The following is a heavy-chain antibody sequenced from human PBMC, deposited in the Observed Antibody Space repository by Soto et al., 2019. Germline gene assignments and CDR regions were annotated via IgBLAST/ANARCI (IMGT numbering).Heavy chain of an antibody. CDR3: ARGPRPVVLPCALSFFDN. Sequence: QVQLQQWGAGLLKPSETLSLTCAVHGVSFSDYYWNWIRQPPGKGLEWIGDINHSGSAKYNPSLNSRVTFSLDTSQNAFSLKLSSVTVADTAVYYCARGPRPVVLPCALSFFDNWGQGTLVTVSP. V-gene: IGHV4-34*02. CDR1: GVSFSDYY. J-gene: IGHJ4*02. CDR2: INHSGSA. D-gene: IGHD2-15*01.